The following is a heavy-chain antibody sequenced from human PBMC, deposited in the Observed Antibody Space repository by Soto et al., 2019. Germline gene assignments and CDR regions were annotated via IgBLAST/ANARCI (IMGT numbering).Heavy chain of an antibody. J-gene: IGHJ4*02. V-gene: IGHV4-59*01. Sequence: SETLSLTCTVSGGSISTYYWSRIRQSPGKGLEWIGYTHYSGRTDYNPSLKSRLSMSLDVSKDQFSLNLSSVTAADTAVYYCARERPYYGFDYWGQGTLVTVSS. CDR3: ARERPYYGFDY. CDR1: GGSISTYY. D-gene: IGHD4-17*01. CDR2: THYSGRT.